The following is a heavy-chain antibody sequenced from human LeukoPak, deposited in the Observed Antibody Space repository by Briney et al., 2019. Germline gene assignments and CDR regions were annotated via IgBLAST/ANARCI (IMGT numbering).Heavy chain of an antibody. CDR2: FSGSSGRT. J-gene: IGHJ4*02. V-gene: IGHV3-23*01. Sequence: GGSLRLSCAASGFTFSPSCMSWVRQAPGRGLEWVSLFSGSSGRTYYADSVKGRFTISRDNSKNTLYLHMNSLRAEGTAIYYCAKRYCSGGSCYQRYFDYCGQGTLVTVSS. CDR3: AKRYCSGGSCYQRYFDY. D-gene: IGHD2-15*01. CDR1: GFTFSPSC.